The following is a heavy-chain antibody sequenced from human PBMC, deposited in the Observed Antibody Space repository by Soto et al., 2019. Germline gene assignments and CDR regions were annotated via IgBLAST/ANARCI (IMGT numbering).Heavy chain of an antibody. J-gene: IGHJ6*02. Sequence: QVTLKESGPVLVKPTETLTLTCTVSGFSLSNARMGVSWIRQPPGKALEWLAHIFSNDEKSYSTSLKSRLTISKDTSKSQVVLTMTNMDPVDTATYYCSRIRPLGYCSGGSCYSRYYYYGMDVWGQGTTVTVSS. CDR3: SRIRPLGYCSGGSCYSRYYYYGMDV. V-gene: IGHV2-26*01. D-gene: IGHD2-15*01. CDR1: GFSLSNARMG. CDR2: IFSNDEK.